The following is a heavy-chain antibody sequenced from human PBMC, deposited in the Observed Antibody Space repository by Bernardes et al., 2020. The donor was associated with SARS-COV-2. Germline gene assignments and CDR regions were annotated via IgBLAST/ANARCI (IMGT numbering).Heavy chain of an antibody. CDR2: IKQDGSEK. CDR1: GFTFSSYW. D-gene: IGHD3-16*01. V-gene: IGHV3-7*03. J-gene: IGHJ4*02. Sequence: GGSLRLSCGASGFTFSSYWMSWVRQAPGKGLEWVANIKQDGSEKYYVDSVKGRFTISRDNAKNSLYLQMNSLRAEDTAVYYCARGRFGVDYWGQGTLVTVSS. CDR3: ARGRFGVDY.